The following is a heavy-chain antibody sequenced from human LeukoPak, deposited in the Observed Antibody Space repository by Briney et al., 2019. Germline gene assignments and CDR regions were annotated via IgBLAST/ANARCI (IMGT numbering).Heavy chain of an antibody. D-gene: IGHD3-16*01. CDR1: GGSISSSRYY. Sequence: KPSETPSLTCTVSGGSISSSRYYLGWIPQPPGKGPGWIGRIYYSGSTYYNPSLKSRVTISVDTSKNQFSLKLGSVTAADTAVYYCARHVGGVRPKNWFDPWGQGTLVTVSS. CDR3: ARHVGGVRPKNWFDP. CDR2: IYYSGST. V-gene: IGHV4-39*01. J-gene: IGHJ5*02.